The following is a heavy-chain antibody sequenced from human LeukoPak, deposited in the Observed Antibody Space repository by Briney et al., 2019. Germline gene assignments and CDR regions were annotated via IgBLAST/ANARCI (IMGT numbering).Heavy chain of an antibody. Sequence: PGGSLRLSCAASGFTFSSYSMNWVRQAPGKGLEWVSSISSGSSYIYYADSVKGRFTISRDDAKNSLYLQMNSLRAEDTAVYYCATPHRRTLTGYSSAEDYYMDVWGKGTTVTVPS. V-gene: IGHV3-21*01. CDR2: ISSGSSYI. J-gene: IGHJ6*03. D-gene: IGHD3-9*01. CDR3: ATPHRRTLTGYSSAEDYYMDV. CDR1: GFTFSSYS.